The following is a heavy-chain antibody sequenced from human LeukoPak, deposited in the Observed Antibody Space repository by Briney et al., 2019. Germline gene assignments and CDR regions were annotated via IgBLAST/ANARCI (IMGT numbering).Heavy chain of an antibody. J-gene: IGHJ4*02. CDR2: ISSSSSYT. CDR3: ARVYYDILPVYPRYFDY. V-gene: IGHV3-11*06. CDR1: GFTFSDYY. D-gene: IGHD3-9*01. Sequence: GGSLRLSCAASGFTFSDYYMSWIRQAPGKGLEWVSYISSSSSYTNYADSVKGRFTISRDNAKNSLYLQMNSLRAENTAVYYCARVYYDILPVYPRYFDYWGQGPRVTVPS.